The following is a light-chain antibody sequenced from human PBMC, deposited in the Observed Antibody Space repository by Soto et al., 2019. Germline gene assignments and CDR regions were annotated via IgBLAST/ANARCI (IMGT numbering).Light chain of an antibody. CDR1: ESLSTY. J-gene: IGKJ2*01. CDR3: QRYNDWPFP. V-gene: IGKV3-15*01. CDR2: GSS. Sequence: EIVMTQSPATLSVSPGERVTLSCRASESLSTYLAWYQQKPGQAPRLLIYGSSTKATGIPARFSGSGSATDFTLTISSLQSEDFAVYYCQRYNDWPFPFGQGTKLEI.